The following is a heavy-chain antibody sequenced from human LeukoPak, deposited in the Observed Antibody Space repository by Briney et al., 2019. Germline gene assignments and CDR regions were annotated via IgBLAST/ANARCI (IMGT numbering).Heavy chain of an antibody. Sequence: SVKVSCKASGGAFSGYAISWVRQAPGQGLEWMGGITGVFGTSNYAQKFQGRVTITADKSTTTAYLELSGLRSEDTAVYYCARGLGYSYGSGATNFDYWGQGTLVTVSS. CDR3: ARGLGYSYGSGATNFDY. D-gene: IGHD5-18*01. CDR2: ITGVFGTS. J-gene: IGHJ4*02. V-gene: IGHV1-69*06. CDR1: GGAFSGYA.